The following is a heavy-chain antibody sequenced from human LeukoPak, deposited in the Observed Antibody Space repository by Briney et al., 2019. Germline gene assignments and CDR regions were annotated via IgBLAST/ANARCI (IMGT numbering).Heavy chain of an antibody. V-gene: IGHV3-7*03. CDR3: AKGGFQWELRRFDP. Sequence: QAGGSLRLSCAASGFTFSSYWMSWVRQAPGKGLEWVANIKQDGSEKYYVDSVKGRFTISRDNAKNSLYLQMNSLRAEDTALYYCAKGGFQWELRRFDPWGQGTLVTVSS. CDR2: IKQDGSEK. D-gene: IGHD1-26*01. CDR1: GFTFSSYW. J-gene: IGHJ5*02.